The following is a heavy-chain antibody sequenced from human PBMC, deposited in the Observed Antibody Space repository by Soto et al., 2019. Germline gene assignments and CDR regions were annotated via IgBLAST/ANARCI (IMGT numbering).Heavy chain of an antibody. CDR3: ARAATKTTVPSFDY. CDR2: ISYDGSNK. D-gene: IGHD4-4*01. Sequence: GGSLRLSCAASGFTFSSYAMHWVRQAPGKGLEWVAVISYDGSNKYYADSVKGRFTISRDNSKNTLYLQMNSLGAEDTAVYYCARAATKTTVPSFDYWGQGTLVTVSS. J-gene: IGHJ4*02. V-gene: IGHV3-30-3*01. CDR1: GFTFSSYA.